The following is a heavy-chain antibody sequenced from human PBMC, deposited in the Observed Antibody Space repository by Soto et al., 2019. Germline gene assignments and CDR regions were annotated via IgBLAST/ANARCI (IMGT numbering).Heavy chain of an antibody. CDR3: ARVEGYCSGGSCYPLGNFDY. D-gene: IGHD2-15*01. Sequence: SETLSLTCTVSGGSISSGPSYWSWIRQPPGKGLEWIGYIYYSGSTNYNPSLKSRVTISVDTSKNQFSLKLSSVTAADTAVYYCARVEGYCSGGSCYPLGNFDYWGQGTLVTVSS. CDR2: IYYSGST. CDR1: GGSISSGPSY. V-gene: IGHV4-61*01. J-gene: IGHJ4*02.